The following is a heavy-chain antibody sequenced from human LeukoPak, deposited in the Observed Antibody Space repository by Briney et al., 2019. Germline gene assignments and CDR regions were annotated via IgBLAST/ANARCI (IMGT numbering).Heavy chain of an antibody. CDR2: ISGSGGGT. CDR3: ARPYSSGWYGVFNY. J-gene: IGHJ4*02. D-gene: IGHD6-19*01. CDR1: GFTFSSYA. Sequence: GGSLRLSCAASGFTFSSYAVSWVRQAPEKGLEWVSTISGSGGGTYYADSVKGRFTISRDDSKNTLYLQMNSLRAEDTAVYYCARPYSSGWYGVFNYWGQGTLVTVSS. V-gene: IGHV3-23*01.